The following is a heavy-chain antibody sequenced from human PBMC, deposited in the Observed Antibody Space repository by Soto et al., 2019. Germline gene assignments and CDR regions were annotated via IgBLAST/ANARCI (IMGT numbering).Heavy chain of an antibody. CDR1: GGSISSSHW. J-gene: IGHJ4*02. Sequence: QVQLQESGPGLVKPSGTLSLTCAVSGGSISSSHWWTWVRQPPGKGLEWIGEIYHSGSTNYNPSLKCRVPISVDTSKNQFSLNLSSVTAADTAVYYCARSGSGWSPLDDWGQGTLVTVSS. CDR3: ARSGSGWSPLDD. CDR2: IYHSGST. V-gene: IGHV4-4*02. D-gene: IGHD6-19*01.